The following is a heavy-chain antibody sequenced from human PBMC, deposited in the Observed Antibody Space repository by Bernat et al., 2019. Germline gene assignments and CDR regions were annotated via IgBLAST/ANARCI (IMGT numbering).Heavy chain of an antibody. CDR2: ISYDENNK. CDR1: GFTFSSYA. CDR3: AKERALQLNFYYYGMDV. D-gene: IGHD1-1*01. Sequence: QVQLVESGGGVVQPGRSLRLSCAASGFTFSSYAMHWVRQAPGKGLEWVAVISYDENNKFYTDSVKGRFSISRDNSKNTLYLQMNSLRAVDTAVYYCAKERALQLNFYYYGMDVWGQGTTVTVSS. J-gene: IGHJ6*02. V-gene: IGHV3-30*18.